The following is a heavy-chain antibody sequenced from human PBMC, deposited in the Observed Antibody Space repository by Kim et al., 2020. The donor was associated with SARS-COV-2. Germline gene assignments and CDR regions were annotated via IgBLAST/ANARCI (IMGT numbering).Heavy chain of an antibody. CDR3: ARTTVRGYDY. J-gene: IGHJ4*02. CDR2: NT. D-gene: IGHD4-17*01. Sequence: NTNKAQKLQGRVTMTTDTSTSTAYMELRSLRSDDTAVYYCARTTVRGYDYWGQGTLVTVSS. V-gene: IGHV1-18*01.